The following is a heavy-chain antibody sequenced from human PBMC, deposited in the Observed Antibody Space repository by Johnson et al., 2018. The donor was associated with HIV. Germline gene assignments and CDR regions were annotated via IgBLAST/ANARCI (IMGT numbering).Heavy chain of an antibody. CDR2: ISYDGNNK. V-gene: IGHV3-30-3*01. D-gene: IGHD4-23*01. Sequence: QMLLVESGGGVVQPGRSLRLSCAASGFTFSSYAMNWVRQAPGKGLEWVAVISYDGNNKYSADSVKGRFTISRDNSKNTLYLQMNSLRAEDTAVYYCARIVRMTTVVIGDAFDIWGQGTKVTFAS. CDR1: GFTFSSYA. CDR3: ARIVRMTTVVIGDAFDI. J-gene: IGHJ3*02.